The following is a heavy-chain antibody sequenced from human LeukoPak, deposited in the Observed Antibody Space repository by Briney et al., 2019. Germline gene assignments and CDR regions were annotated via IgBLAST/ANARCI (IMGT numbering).Heavy chain of an antibody. Sequence: GGSLRLSCAASGFTFSNYAMHWVRQAPGKGLECVAFISYDGSNKFYVDSVKGRFTISRDNSKNTLYLQMNSLRAEDTAVYYCAKQVDSSGWYLQYYFDYWGQGTLVTVSS. CDR2: ISYDGSNK. J-gene: IGHJ4*02. CDR1: GFTFSNYA. CDR3: AKQVDSSGWYLQYYFDY. D-gene: IGHD6-19*01. V-gene: IGHV3-30*02.